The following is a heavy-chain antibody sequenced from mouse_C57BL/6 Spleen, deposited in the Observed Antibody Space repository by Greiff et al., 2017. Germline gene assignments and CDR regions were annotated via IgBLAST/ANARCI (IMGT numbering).Heavy chain of an antibody. V-gene: IGHV14-2*01. CDR3: ARWDNRGYYFDY. Sequence: EVKLEESGAELVKPGASVKLSCTASGFNIKDYYMHWVKQRTEQGLEWIGRIDPEDGETKYAPKFQGKATITADTSSNTAYLQLSSLTSEDTAVYYCARWDNRGYYFDYWGQGTTLTVSS. J-gene: IGHJ2*01. CDR1: GFNIKDYY. D-gene: IGHD1-3*01. CDR2: IDPEDGET.